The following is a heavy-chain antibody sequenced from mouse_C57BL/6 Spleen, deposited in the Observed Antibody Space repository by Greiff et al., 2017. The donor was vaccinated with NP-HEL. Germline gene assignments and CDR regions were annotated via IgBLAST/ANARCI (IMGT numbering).Heavy chain of an antibody. Sequence: VQLQQPGAELVRPGSSVKLSCKASGYTFTSYWMHWVKQRPIQGLEWIGNIDPSDSETHYNQKFKDKATLTVDKSSSTAYMQLSSLTSEDSAVYYCARPRGSSYPYYFDYWGQGTTLTVSS. V-gene: IGHV1-52*01. D-gene: IGHD1-1*01. CDR2: IDPSDSET. CDR3: ARPRGSSYPYYFDY. J-gene: IGHJ2*01. CDR1: GYTFTSYW.